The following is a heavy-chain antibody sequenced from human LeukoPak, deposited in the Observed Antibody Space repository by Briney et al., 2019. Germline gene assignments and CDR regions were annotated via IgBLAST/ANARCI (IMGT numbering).Heavy chain of an antibody. J-gene: IGHJ3*02. D-gene: IGHD2-15*01. Sequence: PGGSLRLSCEASGFRFGGFWMNWVRQAPGKGPERVANINQGGSEKLYVDSVKGRFTISRDNARNSLYLQMNTLRADDTAVYYCARRGPSRSDSMSSFDIWGQGTMVTVSS. CDR1: GFRFGGFW. V-gene: IGHV3-7*03. CDR3: ARRGPSRSDSMSSFDI. CDR2: INQGGSEK.